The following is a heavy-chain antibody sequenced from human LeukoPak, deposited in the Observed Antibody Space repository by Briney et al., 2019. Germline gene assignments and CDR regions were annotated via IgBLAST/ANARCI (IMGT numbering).Heavy chain of an antibody. CDR1: GFTFSSYA. V-gene: IGHV3-23*01. CDR3: AIMHRYYDGSGYWVQ. J-gene: IGHJ4*02. D-gene: IGHD3-22*01. Sequence: PGGSLRLSCAASGFTFSSYAMSWVRQAPGKGLEWVSGISTSGGSTSYADSVKGRFTISRDNPRNTLYMQMNSLRAGDTAVYYCAIMHRYYDGSGYWVQWGQGTLVTVSS. CDR2: ISTSGGST.